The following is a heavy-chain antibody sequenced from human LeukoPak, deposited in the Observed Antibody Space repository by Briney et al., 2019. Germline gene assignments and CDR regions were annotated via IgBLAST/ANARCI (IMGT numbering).Heavy chain of an antibody. CDR2: IYHSGST. V-gene: IGHV4-30-2*01. CDR1: GGSISSGGYY. CDR3: ARLNWNYHYFDY. D-gene: IGHD1-7*01. Sequence: PSQTLSLTCTVSGGSISSGGYYWSWIRQPPGKGLEWIGYIYHSGSTYYNPSLKSRVTISVDRSKNQFSLKLSSVTAADTAVYYCARLNWNYHYFDYWGQGTLVTVSS. J-gene: IGHJ4*02.